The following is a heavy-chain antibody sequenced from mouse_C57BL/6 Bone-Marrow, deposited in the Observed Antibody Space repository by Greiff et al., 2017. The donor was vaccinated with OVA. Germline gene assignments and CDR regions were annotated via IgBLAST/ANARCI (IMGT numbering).Heavy chain of an antibody. CDR1: GYTFTDYN. V-gene: IGHV1-18*01. Sequence: EVQLQQSGPELVKPGASAKIPCKASGYTFTDYNMDWVKQSHGKSLEWIGDINPNNGGSIYNQKFKGKATLNVDKSSSPAYMERRSLTSEDAAVYYCARGDYGSSWGFAYWGQGTLVTVSA. D-gene: IGHD1-1*01. CDR2: INPNNGGS. J-gene: IGHJ3*01. CDR3: ARGDYGSSWGFAY.